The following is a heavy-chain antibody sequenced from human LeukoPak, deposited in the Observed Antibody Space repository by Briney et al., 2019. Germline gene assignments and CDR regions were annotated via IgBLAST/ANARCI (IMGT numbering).Heavy chain of an antibody. Sequence: SGTLSLTCAVSGGSISSSNWWSWVRQPPGKGLEWIGEIYHSGSTNYNPSLKSRVTISVDKSKNQFSLKLSSVIAADTAVYYCARDRAYDILTGYYDDAFDIWGQGTMVTVSS. CDR3: ARDRAYDILTGYYDDAFDI. CDR2: IYHSGST. V-gene: IGHV4-4*02. J-gene: IGHJ3*02. CDR1: GGSISSSNW. D-gene: IGHD3-9*01.